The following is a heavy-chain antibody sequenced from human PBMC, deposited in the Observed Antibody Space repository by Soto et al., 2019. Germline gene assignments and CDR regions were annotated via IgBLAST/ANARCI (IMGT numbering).Heavy chain of an antibody. CDR1: GYTFTGYY. CDR2: INPNSGGT. Sequence: QVQLVQSGAEVKKPGASVKVSCKASGYTFTGYYMHWVRQAPGQGLEWMGWINPNSGGTNYAPKFQGWFTMTRETSISTAYMEVSRLRSDETAVYSCGRGIVGANPYYYGMDVWGQGTTVTGS. CDR3: GRGIVGANPYYYGMDV. V-gene: IGHV1-2*04. D-gene: IGHD1-26*01. J-gene: IGHJ6*01.